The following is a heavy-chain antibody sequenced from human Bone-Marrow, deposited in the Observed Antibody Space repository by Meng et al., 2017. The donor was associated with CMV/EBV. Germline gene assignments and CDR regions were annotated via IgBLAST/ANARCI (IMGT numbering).Heavy chain of an antibody. CDR1: GFTFSNAW. CDR3: ARTGNWFDP. D-gene: IGHD3-10*01. CDR2: IWYDGSNK. J-gene: IGHJ5*02. V-gene: IGHV3-33*08. Sequence: GGSLRLSCAASGFTFSNAWMSWVRQAPGKGLEWVAVIWYDGSNKYYADSVKGRFTISRDNSKNTLYLQMNSLRAEDTAVYYCARTGNWFDPWGQGTLVTVSS.